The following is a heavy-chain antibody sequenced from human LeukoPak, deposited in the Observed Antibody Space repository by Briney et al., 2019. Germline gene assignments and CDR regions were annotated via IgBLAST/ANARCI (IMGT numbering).Heavy chain of an antibody. CDR1: GYTITNYY. CDR3: ARVRDGYNDAYDI. Sequence: ASVKVSCKASGYTITNYYMHWVRQAPGQGLEWMGIINPNGGSTNYAQKFQGRVTMTRDTSTSTVYMELSSLRSEDTAVYYCARVRDGYNDAYDIWGQGTMVTVHS. J-gene: IGHJ3*02. V-gene: IGHV1-46*01. CDR2: INPNGGST. D-gene: IGHD5-24*01.